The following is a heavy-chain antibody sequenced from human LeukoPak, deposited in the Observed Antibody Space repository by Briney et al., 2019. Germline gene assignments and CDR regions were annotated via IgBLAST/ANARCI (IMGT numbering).Heavy chain of an antibody. J-gene: IGHJ5*02. CDR1: GFTFSSYG. V-gene: IGHV3-23*01. Sequence: PGGSLRLSCAASGFTFSSYGMSWVRQAPGKGLEWVSAISGSGGSTYYADSVKGRFTISRDNSKNTLYLQMDSLRADDTAVYYCAKGYTSSWSLNWFDPWGQGTLVTVSS. CDR2: ISGSGGST. CDR3: AKGYTSSWSLNWFDP. D-gene: IGHD6-13*01.